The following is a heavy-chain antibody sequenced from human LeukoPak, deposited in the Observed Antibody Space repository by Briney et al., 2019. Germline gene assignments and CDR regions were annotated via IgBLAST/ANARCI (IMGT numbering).Heavy chain of an antibody. V-gene: IGHV4-4*02. CDR3: ARDSKSTADAFDI. D-gene: IGHD5/OR15-5a*01. Sequence: SETLSLTCTVSGDSITSSHWWSWIRQSPGKGLEWIGNTYHSDYTNYNPSLKDPATISVEKSKNQLFLKVISWNPPDTAMYYCARDSKSTADAFDIWGQGTMVTVSS. CDR2: TYHSDYT. CDR1: GDSITSSHW. J-gene: IGHJ3*02.